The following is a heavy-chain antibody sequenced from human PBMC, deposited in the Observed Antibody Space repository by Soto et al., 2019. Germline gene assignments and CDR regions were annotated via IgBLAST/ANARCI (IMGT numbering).Heavy chain of an antibody. Sequence: SGTLSLTCTVSGGSISSDHYYWSWIRRRQGQGLEWVGYIYYSGITYYKASRRIPITIALDTSKSQFSLRLRSVPATDTAVYYCARDGYSNYYWRKFYFDYWGRGTLVTVSS. CDR3: ARDGYSNYYWRKFYFDY. CDR1: GGSISSDHYY. D-gene: IGHD4-4*01. V-gene: IGHV4-30-4*01. CDR2: IYYSGIT. J-gene: IGHJ4*02.